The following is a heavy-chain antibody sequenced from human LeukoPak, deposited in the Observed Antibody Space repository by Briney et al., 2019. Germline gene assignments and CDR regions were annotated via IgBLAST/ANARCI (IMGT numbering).Heavy chain of an antibody. CDR2: ISYEGSNR. V-gene: IGHV3-30*03. CDR1: GFTFSSYG. CDR3: ARDPGSTSWYYFDY. D-gene: IGHD2-2*01. Sequence: GRSLRLSCAASGFTFSSYGMHWVRQAPGKGLEWVAVISYEGSNRYYKDSVRGRFTISRDNSKNTMFLQMNSLRDEDTAVYYCARDPGSTSWYYFDYWGQGTLVTVSS. J-gene: IGHJ4*02.